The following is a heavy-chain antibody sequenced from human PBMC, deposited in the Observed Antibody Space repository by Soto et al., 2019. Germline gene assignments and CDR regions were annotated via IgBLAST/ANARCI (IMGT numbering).Heavy chain of an antibody. J-gene: IGHJ4*02. CDR1: GFTFSSYW. Sequence: EVQLVESGGGLVQPGGSLRLSCEASGFTFSSYWMHWVRQAPGKGLVWVSRINSDGSTTSYADSVKGRFTISRDNAKNNRYLQMNGLGAENTAVYYCARVAYGAWGAFPYWGRGPLAPVSS. CDR3: ARVAYGAWGAFPY. V-gene: IGHV3-74*01. CDR2: INSDGSTT. D-gene: IGHD3-10*01.